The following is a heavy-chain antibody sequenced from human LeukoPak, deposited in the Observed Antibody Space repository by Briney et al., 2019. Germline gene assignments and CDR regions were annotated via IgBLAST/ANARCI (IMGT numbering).Heavy chain of an antibody. CDR1: GGSISSYY. J-gene: IGHJ4*02. D-gene: IGHD1-1*01. V-gene: IGHV4-4*07. CDR2: IYTSGST. Sequence: SETLSLTCTVSGGSISSYYWSWIRQPAGKGLEWIGRIYTSGSTNYNPSLKSRVTMSVDTSKNQFSLKLSSVTAADTAVYYCARDRECNDFQQVPPAAANWGQGTLVTVSS. CDR3: ARDRECNDFQQVPPAAAN.